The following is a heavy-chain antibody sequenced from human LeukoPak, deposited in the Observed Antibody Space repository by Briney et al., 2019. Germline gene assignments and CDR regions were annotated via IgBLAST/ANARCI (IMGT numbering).Heavy chain of an antibody. Sequence: SETLSLTCAVYGGSFSGYYWSWVRQPPGKGLEWIGEINHSGSTNYNPSLKRRVTISVDTSKNQFSLKLSSVTAADTAVYYCAREEVATILYWGQGTLVTVSS. CDR1: GGSFSGYY. CDR3: AREEVATILY. CDR2: INHSGST. J-gene: IGHJ4*02. D-gene: IGHD5-24*01. V-gene: IGHV4-34*01.